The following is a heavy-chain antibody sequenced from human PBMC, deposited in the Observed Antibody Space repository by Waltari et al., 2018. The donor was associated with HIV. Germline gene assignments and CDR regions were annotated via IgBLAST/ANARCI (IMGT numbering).Heavy chain of an antibody. CDR1: GYTFNTYG. J-gene: IGHJ4*02. Sequence: QVQLVQSGAEVKKPGASVKVSCRASGYTFNTYGISWVRQAPGQGLEWMGWISPYNDNTKSAQKFQGRLTMTTDTSTNTAYMELRSLRSDDTAVYYCARESSLWPFGDLLTLDYWGQGALVTVSS. V-gene: IGHV1-18*01. CDR2: ISPYNDNT. CDR3: ARESSLWPFGDLLTLDY. D-gene: IGHD3-10*01.